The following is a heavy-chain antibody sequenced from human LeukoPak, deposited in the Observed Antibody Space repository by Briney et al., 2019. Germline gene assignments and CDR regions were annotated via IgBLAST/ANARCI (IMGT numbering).Heavy chain of an antibody. Sequence: GGSLRLSCAASGFTFSSYSMNWVRQAPGKGLEWVSSISSSSSYIYYADSVKGRFTISRDNAKNSLYLQMNSLRAEDTAVYYCARRMWDYYDSNGYYPRPVFDYWGQGTLVTVSS. V-gene: IGHV3-21*01. CDR1: GFTFSSYS. CDR2: ISSSSSYI. J-gene: IGHJ4*02. CDR3: ARRMWDYYDSNGYYPRPVFDY. D-gene: IGHD3-22*01.